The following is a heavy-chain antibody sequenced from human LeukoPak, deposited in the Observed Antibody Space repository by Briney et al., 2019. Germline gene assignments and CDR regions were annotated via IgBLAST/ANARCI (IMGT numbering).Heavy chain of an antibody. CDR2: IEQDGSEK. Sequence: GGSLRLSCAASGFTLSSYGMSWVRQAPGKGLEWVANIEQDGSEKYYVDSEKGRFTISRDNAKNSMYLQMNSLRAEDTAVYYCSGQPGYSSGWYQNAFDIWGQGTMVTVSS. V-gene: IGHV3-7*01. CDR1: GFTLSSYG. J-gene: IGHJ3*02. D-gene: IGHD6-19*01. CDR3: SGQPGYSSGWYQNAFDI.